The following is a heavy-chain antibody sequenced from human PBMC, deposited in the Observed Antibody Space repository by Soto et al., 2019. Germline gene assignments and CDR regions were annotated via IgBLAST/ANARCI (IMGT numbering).Heavy chain of an antibody. V-gene: IGHV4-59*01. Sequence: SETLSLTCTVSGGSISSYYWSWIRQPPGKGLEWIGYIYYSGSTNYNPSLKSRVTISVDTSKNQFSLKLSSVTAADTAVYYCARWYSSGWFDYWGQGTLVTVSS. CDR1: GGSISSYY. J-gene: IGHJ4*02. CDR2: IYYSGST. D-gene: IGHD6-19*01. CDR3: ARWYSSGWFDY.